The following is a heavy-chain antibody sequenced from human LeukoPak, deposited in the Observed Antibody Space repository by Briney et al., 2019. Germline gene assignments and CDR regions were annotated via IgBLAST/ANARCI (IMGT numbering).Heavy chain of an antibody. CDR2: IYSGGST. J-gene: IGHJ4*02. V-gene: IGHV3-53*01. CDR3: ARAPDDFWSGYSFDY. Sequence: GGSLGLSCAASGFTFSSYSMNWVRQAPGKGLEWVSVIYSGGSTYYADSVKGRFTISRDNSKNTLYLQMNSLRAEDTAVYYCARAPDDFWSGYSFDYWGQGTLVTVSS. CDR1: GFTFSSYS. D-gene: IGHD3-3*01.